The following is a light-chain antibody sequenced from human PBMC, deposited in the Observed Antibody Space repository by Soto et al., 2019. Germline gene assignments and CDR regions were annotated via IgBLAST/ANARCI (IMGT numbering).Light chain of an antibody. CDR3: ASYTTSSTLV. CDR1: SSDVGGYNY. J-gene: IGLJ1*01. V-gene: IGLV2-14*01. Sequence: QSALTQPASVSGSPGQSITISCIGTSSDVGGYNYVSWYQQHPGKAPKLMIYDVSNRPSGVSNRFSGSKSGNTASLTISGLQAEDDADYSCASYTTSSTLVFRTGTKVTVL. CDR2: DVS.